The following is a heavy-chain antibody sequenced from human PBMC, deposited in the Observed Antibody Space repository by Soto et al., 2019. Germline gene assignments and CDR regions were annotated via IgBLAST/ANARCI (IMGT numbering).Heavy chain of an antibody. CDR3: AKGQSGSSTSDHGMDV. V-gene: IGHV3-30*18. J-gene: IGHJ6*02. D-gene: IGHD2-2*01. CDR2: ISYDGSNK. CDR1: VFTFSSYG. Sequence: GGSLRLSCASSVFTFSSYGMHWVRQAPGKGLEWVAVISYDGSNKYYADSVKGRFTISRDNSKNTLYLQMNSLRAEDTAVYYCAKGQSGSSTSDHGMDVWGQGTTVTVSS.